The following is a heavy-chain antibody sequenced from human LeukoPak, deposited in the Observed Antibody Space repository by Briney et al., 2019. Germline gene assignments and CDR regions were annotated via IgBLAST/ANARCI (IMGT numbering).Heavy chain of an antibody. V-gene: IGHV3-15*01. CDR1: GFTFSDYF. Sequence: GGSLRLSCAASGFTFSDYFMSWIRQAPGKGLEWVGRIKSRSDGGATDYGAPVKGRFTISRDDSKNTLYLQMNSLKTEDTAVYFCHAAIEGDYWGQGTLVTVSS. D-gene: IGHD2-21*01. CDR2: IKSRSDGGAT. J-gene: IGHJ4*02. CDR3: HAAIEGDY.